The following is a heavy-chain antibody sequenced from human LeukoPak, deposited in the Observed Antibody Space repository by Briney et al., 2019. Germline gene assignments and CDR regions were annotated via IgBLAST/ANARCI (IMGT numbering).Heavy chain of an antibody. CDR1: GGSISSYY. Sequence: SETLSLTCTVSGGSISSYYWSWIRQPPGKGLEWIGYIYYSGSTNYNPSLKSRVTISVDTSKNQFSLKLSSVTAADTAVYYCASRPEYCSSTSCYTRVDYWGQGTLVTVSS. D-gene: IGHD2-2*02. J-gene: IGHJ4*02. V-gene: IGHV4-59*08. CDR2: IYYSGST. CDR3: ASRPEYCSSTSCYTRVDY.